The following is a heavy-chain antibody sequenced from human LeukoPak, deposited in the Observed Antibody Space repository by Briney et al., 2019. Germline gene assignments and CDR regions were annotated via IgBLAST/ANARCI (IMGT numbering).Heavy chain of an antibody. V-gene: IGHV5-51*01. J-gene: IGHJ4*02. CDR3: ARLRGIAVAGNYFDY. CDR1: GYSFTSYW. D-gene: IGHD6-19*01. CDR2: ICPGDSDT. Sequence: GESLKISCKGSGYSFTSYWIGWVRQMPGKGLEWMGIICPGDSDTRYSPSFQGQVTISADKSISTAYLQWSSLKASDTAMYYCARLRGIAVAGNYFDYWGQGTLVTVSS.